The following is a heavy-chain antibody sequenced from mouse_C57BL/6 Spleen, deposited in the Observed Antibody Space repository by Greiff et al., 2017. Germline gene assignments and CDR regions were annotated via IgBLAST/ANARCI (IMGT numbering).Heavy chain of an antibody. J-gene: IGHJ1*03. Sequence: VQLQQSGAELMKPGASVKLSCKATGYTFTGYWIEWVKQRPGHGLEWIGEILPGSGSTNYNEKFKGKATFTADTSSNTAYMQLSSLTTEDSAIYYCARREEIYYGYDEYWYFDVWGTGTTVTVS. CDR3: ARREEIYYGYDEYWYFDV. CDR1: GYTFTGYW. D-gene: IGHD2-2*01. V-gene: IGHV1-9*01. CDR2: ILPGSGST.